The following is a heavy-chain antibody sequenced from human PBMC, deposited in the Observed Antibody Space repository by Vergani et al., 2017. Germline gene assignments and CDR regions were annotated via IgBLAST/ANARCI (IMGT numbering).Heavy chain of an antibody. CDR3: AITVTETGRWFDP. J-gene: IGHJ5*02. CDR2: INHSGST. Sequence: QVQLQQWGAGLLKPSETLSLTCAVYGGSFSGYYWSWIRQPPGKGLEWIGEINHSGSTNYNPSLKSRVTISVDTSKNQFSLKLSSVTAADTAGYYGAITVTETGRWFDPWGQGTLVTVSS. D-gene: IGHD4-17*01. CDR1: GGSFSGYY. V-gene: IGHV4-34*01.